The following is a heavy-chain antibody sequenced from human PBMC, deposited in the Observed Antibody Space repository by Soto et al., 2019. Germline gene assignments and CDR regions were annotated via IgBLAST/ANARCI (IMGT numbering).Heavy chain of an antibody. D-gene: IGHD3-16*01. J-gene: IGHJ5*02. CDR2: FDPEDGET. CDR3: ATVLTYGYNWFDP. CDR1: GYTLTELS. Sequence: VKVSCKVSGYTLTELSMHWVRQAPGKGLEWMGGFDPEDGETIYAQKFQGRVTMTEDTSTDTAYMELSSLRSEDTAVYYCATVLTYGYNWFDPWGQGTLVTVSS. V-gene: IGHV1-24*01.